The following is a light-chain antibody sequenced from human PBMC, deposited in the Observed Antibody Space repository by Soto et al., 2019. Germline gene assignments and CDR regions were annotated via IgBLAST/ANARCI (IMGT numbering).Light chain of an antibody. CDR1: SGPSSYA. CDR3: QTWGTGSHVV. Sequence: QLVLTQSPSASASVGASVKLTCTLSSGPSSYAIAWHQQQPEKAPRYLMKFNGDGSHNKGDGIPDRFSGSSSGAEHYLTISNLQSEDEADYYCQTWGTGSHVVFGGGTKLTVL. CDR2: FNGDGSH. V-gene: IGLV4-69*01. J-gene: IGLJ2*01.